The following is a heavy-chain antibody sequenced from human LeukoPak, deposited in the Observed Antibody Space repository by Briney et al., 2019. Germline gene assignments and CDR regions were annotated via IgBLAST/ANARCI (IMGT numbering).Heavy chain of an antibody. Sequence: PSETLSLTCTVSGGSITGKNDYWGWIRQTPGKGLEWIGTVFHIGITHYNPSLKSRISISVDTSKNQFSLNLNSVTAADTALYYCARHGILTDHSVRFWGQGILVTVSA. J-gene: IGHJ4*02. CDR3: ARHGILTDHSVRF. CDR2: VFHIGIT. D-gene: IGHD3-9*01. V-gene: IGHV4-39*01. CDR1: GGSITGKNDY.